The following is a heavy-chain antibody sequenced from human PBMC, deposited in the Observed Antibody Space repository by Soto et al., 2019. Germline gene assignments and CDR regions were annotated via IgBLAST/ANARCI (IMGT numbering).Heavy chain of an antibody. Sequence: QVQLVQSGAEVKKPGSSVKVSCKASGGNFSSYAISWVRQAPGQGLEWMGGIIPIFGTADYAQKFQGRVTITADESTIKAYMELSSLRSEDTAVYYCASHCGGDCYSRSPPYYYYGMDVWGQGTTVTVSS. V-gene: IGHV1-69*12. CDR1: GGNFSSYA. CDR2: IIPIFGTA. D-gene: IGHD2-21*02. CDR3: ASHCGGDCYSRSPPYYYYGMDV. J-gene: IGHJ6*02.